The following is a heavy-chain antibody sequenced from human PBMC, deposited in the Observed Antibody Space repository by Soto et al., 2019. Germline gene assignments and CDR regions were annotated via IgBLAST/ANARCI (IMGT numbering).Heavy chain of an antibody. CDR3: ARDLRDSSGYYLHDAFDI. CDR2: IYYSGST. CDR1: GGSISSGGYY. Sequence: PSETLSLTCTVSGGSISSGGYYWSWIRQHPGKGLEWIGYIYYSGSTFYNPSLKSRVTISVDTSKNQFSLKLSSVTAADTAVYYCARDLRDSSGYYLHDAFDICGQWGIVTVAS. V-gene: IGHV4-31*03. J-gene: IGHJ3*02. D-gene: IGHD3-22*01.